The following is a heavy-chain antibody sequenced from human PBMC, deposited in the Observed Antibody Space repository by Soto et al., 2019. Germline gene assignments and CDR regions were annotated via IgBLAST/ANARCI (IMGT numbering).Heavy chain of an antibody. CDR1: GYSFTSYD. Sequence: QVQLVQSGAEVKKSGASVKVSCKASGYSFTSYDINWVRQATGQGLEWMGWMNPNSGNTGYAQKFQDRVTMTRDTSVSTAYLELRSLRSEDTAVYYCARPPYYYDSSGDVFGMDVWGQGTTVTVSS. CDR3: ARPPYYYDSSGDVFGMDV. D-gene: IGHD3-22*01. CDR2: MNPNSGNT. V-gene: IGHV1-8*01. J-gene: IGHJ6*02.